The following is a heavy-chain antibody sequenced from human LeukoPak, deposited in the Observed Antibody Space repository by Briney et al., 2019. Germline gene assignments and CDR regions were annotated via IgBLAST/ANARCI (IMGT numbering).Heavy chain of an antibody. CDR3: ARDGPAQMVDFDY. CDR2: LHPNNGAT. D-gene: IGHD3-10*01. J-gene: IGHJ4*02. V-gene: IGHV1-2*02. CDR1: GYTFTGSGWY. Sequence: ASVKVSCKASGYTFTGSGWYLYGLRQAPGQGLECVGWLHPNNGATGYAQKFQGRVAITTDTSISTAYMELSRLRPDDTAMYYCARDGPAQMVDFDYWGQGTLVTVSS.